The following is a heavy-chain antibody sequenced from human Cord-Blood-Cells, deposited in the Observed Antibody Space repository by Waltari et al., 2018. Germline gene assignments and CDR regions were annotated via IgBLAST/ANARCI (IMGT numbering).Heavy chain of an antibody. V-gene: IGHV4-38-2*01. D-gene: IGHD3-22*01. J-gene: IGHJ4*02. CDR2: IYHSGST. CDR3: ASVDSSGFDY. CDR1: GYSISSGYY. Sequence: QVQLQESDPGLVKPSETLSLTCAVSGYSISSGYYWGWIRQPPGKGLEWIGSIYHSGSTYYNPSLKSRVTISVDTSKNQFSLKLSSVTAADTTVYYCASVDSSGFDYWGQGTLVTVSS.